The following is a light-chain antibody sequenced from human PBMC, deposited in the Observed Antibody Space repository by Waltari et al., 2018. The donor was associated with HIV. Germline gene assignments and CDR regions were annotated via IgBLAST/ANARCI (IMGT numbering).Light chain of an antibody. CDR3: QQYDSSPTT. CDR2: DAS. V-gene: IGKV3-20*01. CDR1: QSLSSTY. Sequence: EIVLTQSPGTLSLSPGERATLSCRASQSLSSTYLAWYQQKSGQAPSLLIYDASSRATGIPDRFSGSGSGTDFSLTISRLEPEDFAVYYCQQYDSSPTTFGQGTKVEIK. J-gene: IGKJ1*01.